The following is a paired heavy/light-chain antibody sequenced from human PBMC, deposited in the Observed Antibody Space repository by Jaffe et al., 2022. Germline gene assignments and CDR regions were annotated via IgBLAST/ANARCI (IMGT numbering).Light chain of an antibody. V-gene: IGLV2-14*03. Sequence: QSALTQPASVSGSPGQSITISCTGTNSDIGAYNYVSWYQQHPGKAPKLMISDVSNRPSGVSNRFSASKSGNTASLTISGLQAEDEADYYCNSYTSSGTWVFGGGTQLTVL. CDR2: DVS. CDR1: NSDIGAYNY. CDR3: NSYTSSGTWV. J-gene: IGLJ3*02.
Heavy chain of an antibody. CDR3: ARIVSYHMDV. V-gene: IGHV3-48*01. J-gene: IGHJ6*03. D-gene: IGHD2-15*01. Sequence: EVQLVQSGGGLVQPGGSLRLSCAASGFTFSDYSINWFRQAPGKGLEWVSYIFRSGGDTSYGDSVKGRFTISRDNAKNSLYLQMNSLRAEDTAVYYCARIVSYHMDVWGKGTTVTVSS. CDR1: GFTFSDYS. CDR2: IFRSGGDT.